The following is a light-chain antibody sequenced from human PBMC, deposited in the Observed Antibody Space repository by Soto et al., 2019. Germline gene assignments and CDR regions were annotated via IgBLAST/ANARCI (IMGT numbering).Light chain of an antibody. CDR1: QNINSY. Sequence: DIQMTQSPSSLSVSVGDRVAITCRASQNINSYLNWYQQKPGKAPKLLIFAASSLQSGVPSRFSGSGSATDFTLTISSLQPEDFAIYYCQQSYSTPRTFGQGTKVDIK. CDR2: AAS. CDR3: QQSYSTPRT. V-gene: IGKV1-39*01. J-gene: IGKJ1*01.